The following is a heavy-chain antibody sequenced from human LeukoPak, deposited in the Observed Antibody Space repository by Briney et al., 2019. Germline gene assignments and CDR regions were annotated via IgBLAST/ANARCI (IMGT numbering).Heavy chain of an antibody. V-gene: IGHV3-15*01. J-gene: IGHJ4*02. CDR3: TTGPSYDYVWGSYRYTPFDY. CDR2: IKSKTDGGTT. D-gene: IGHD3-16*02. CDR1: GFTFSNAW. Sequence: GGSLRLSCAASGFTFSNAWMSWVRQAPGKGLEWVGRIKSKTDGGTTDYAAPVKGRFTISRDDSKNTLYLQMNSLKTEDTVVYYCTTGPSYDYVWGSYRYTPFDYWGQGTLVTVSS.